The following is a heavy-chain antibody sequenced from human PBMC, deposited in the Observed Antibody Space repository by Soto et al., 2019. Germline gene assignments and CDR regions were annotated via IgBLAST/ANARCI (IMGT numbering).Heavy chain of an antibody. CDR2: ITGSGGGT. Sequence: EVQLLESGGGLVQPGGSLRLSCAASGFTFSNYAMTWVRQAPGKGLEWVSVITGSGGGTYLVDSVKGRFTISRDNSKNSVYLQMNSLRADDTAVYCCANRPLTPAVFDYWGHRTLVTVSA. V-gene: IGHV3-23*01. D-gene: IGHD2-15*01. J-gene: IGHJ4*01. CDR1: GFTFSNYA. CDR3: ANRPLTPAVFDY.